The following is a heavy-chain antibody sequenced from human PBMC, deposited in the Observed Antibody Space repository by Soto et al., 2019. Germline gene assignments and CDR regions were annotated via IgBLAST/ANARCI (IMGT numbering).Heavy chain of an antibody. Sequence: QVQLMQSGAEVTKPGASVTLSCKTSGYAFMSYGLSWVRLAPGQGLEWMGWTVAGRGNRIYAQKLQDPIHMNIDTSTNTGYMELRRLRSDDSALYFSTRVAGYGSGSRHFDTRGQGTLVTVSS. D-gene: IGHD3-10*01. CDR2: TVAGRGNR. J-gene: IGHJ4*02. CDR3: TRVAGYGSGSRHFDT. CDR1: GYAFMSYG. V-gene: IGHV1-18*01.